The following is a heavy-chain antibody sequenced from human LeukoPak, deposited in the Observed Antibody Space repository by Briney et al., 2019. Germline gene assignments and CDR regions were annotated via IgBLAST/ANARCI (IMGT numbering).Heavy chain of an antibody. V-gene: IGHV3-30*02. Sequence: GGSLRLSCAASGFTFSSYGMHWVRQAPGKGLEWVAFIRYDGSNKYYADSVKGRFTISRDNSKNTLYLQMNSLRAEDTALYHCARGKYCSSTSCYPFDYWGQGTLVTVSS. CDR2: IRYDGSNK. J-gene: IGHJ4*02. D-gene: IGHD2-2*01. CDR1: GFTFSSYG. CDR3: ARGKYCSSTSCYPFDY.